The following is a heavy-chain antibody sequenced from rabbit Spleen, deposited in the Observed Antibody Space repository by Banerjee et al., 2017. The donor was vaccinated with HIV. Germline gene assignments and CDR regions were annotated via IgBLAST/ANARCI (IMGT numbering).Heavy chain of an antibody. J-gene: IGHJ6*01. Sequence: QEQLEESGGDLVKPEGSLTLTCTASGFSFSNTYWVYWVRQAPGKGLELIGCIYLSSASTWYASWVNGRFTISRSTSLNTVDLKMTSLTAADTATYFCARDAGSSFSSYGMDLWGPGTLVTVS. D-gene: IGHD8-1*01. CDR2: IYLSSAST. CDR1: GFSFSNTYW. V-gene: IGHV1S43*01. CDR3: ARDAGSSFSSYGMDL.